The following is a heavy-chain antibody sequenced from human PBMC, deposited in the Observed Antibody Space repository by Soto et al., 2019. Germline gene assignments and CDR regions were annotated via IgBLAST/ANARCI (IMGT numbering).Heavy chain of an antibody. Sequence: SETLSLTCAVYGESFSGHIWTWIRQTPGKGLQWIGQINHSGSASYNPSLKSRVTISVHTSNSQFSLELSSVTAADTAVYYCARGLITGSHYSGGWYYFVSWGQGTQVTFS. CDR3: ARGLITGSHYSGGWYYFVS. D-gene: IGHD6-19*01. J-gene: IGHJ4*02. CDR2: INHSGSA. CDR1: GESFSGHI. V-gene: IGHV4-34*01.